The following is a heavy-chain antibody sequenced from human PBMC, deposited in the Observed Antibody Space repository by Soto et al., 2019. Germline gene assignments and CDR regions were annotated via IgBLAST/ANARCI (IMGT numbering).Heavy chain of an antibody. J-gene: IGHJ6*02. CDR1: GGSVSSGSYY. CDR2: IYHSGST. V-gene: IGHV4-61*01. D-gene: IGHD2-21*01. Sequence: QVQLQESGPGLVKPSETLSLTCTVSGGSVSSGSYYWSWIRQPPGKGLEWIGEIYHSGSTNYNPSLKSRVTISVDKSKNQFSLKLSSVTAADTAVYYCARGGGDRYYYYYGMDVWGQGTTVTVSS. CDR3: ARGGGDRYYYYYGMDV.